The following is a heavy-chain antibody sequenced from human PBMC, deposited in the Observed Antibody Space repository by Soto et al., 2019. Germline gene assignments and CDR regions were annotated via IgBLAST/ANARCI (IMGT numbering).Heavy chain of an antibody. V-gene: IGHV3-15*07. CDR2: IKSKTDGGTT. J-gene: IGHJ4*01. D-gene: IGHD3-22*01. CDR1: GFTFSNAW. Sequence: GGSLRLSCAASGFTFSNAWINWVRQAPGKGLEWVGRIKSKTDGGTTDYAAPVKGRFAISRDDSKNILYLQMNSLKIEDTAVYYCNTDSYSTMIVVRLDYWGHGTLVTVS. CDR3: NTDSYSTMIVVRLDY.